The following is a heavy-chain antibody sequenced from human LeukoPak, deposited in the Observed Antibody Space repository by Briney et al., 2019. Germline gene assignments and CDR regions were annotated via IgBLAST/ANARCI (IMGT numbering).Heavy chain of an antibody. CDR2: ISYTGST. V-gene: IGHV4-59*01. J-gene: IGHJ6*02. CDR3: ARGLRNYYYSGMDV. Sequence: SETLSLTCAVYGGSFSGYYWSWIRQPPAKGLEWIGYISYTGSTNYNPSLESRVTISVDTSKNQFSLKLSSVTATDTAVYYCARGLRNYYYSGMDVWGQGSTVIVSS. D-gene: IGHD2-21*01. CDR1: GGSFSGYY.